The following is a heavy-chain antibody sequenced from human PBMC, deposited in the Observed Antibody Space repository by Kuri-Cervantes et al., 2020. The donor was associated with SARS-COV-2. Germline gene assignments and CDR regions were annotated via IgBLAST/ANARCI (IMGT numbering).Heavy chain of an antibody. CDR1: GFTFSDYY. V-gene: IGHV3-11*01. J-gene: IGHJ4*02. D-gene: IGHD3-22*01. Sequence: GGSLRLSCAASGFTFSDYYMSWIRQAPGKGLEWVSYISSSGSTIYYADSVKGRFTISRDNSRNTLNLQMNSLRAEDTAVYYCAKRYDTSGDYWHYFDYWGQGTLVTVSS. CDR3: AKRYDTSGDYWHYFDY. CDR2: ISSSGSTI.